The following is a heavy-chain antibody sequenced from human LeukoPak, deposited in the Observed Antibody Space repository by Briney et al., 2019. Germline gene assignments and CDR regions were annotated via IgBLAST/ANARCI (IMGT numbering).Heavy chain of an antibody. J-gene: IGHJ4*02. CDR3: ARAFTGYSSGGFDY. CDR2: ISYDGSNK. D-gene: IGHD6-19*01. CDR1: GFTFSSYA. V-gene: IGHV3-30-3*01. Sequence: GGSLRLSCAASGFTFSSYAMHWVRQAPGKGLEWAAVISYDGSNKYYADSVKGRFTISRDNSKNTLYLQMNSLRAEDTAVYYCARAFTGYSSGGFDYWGQGTLVTVSS.